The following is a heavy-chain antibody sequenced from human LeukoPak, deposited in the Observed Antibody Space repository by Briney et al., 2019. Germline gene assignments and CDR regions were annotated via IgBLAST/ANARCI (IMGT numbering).Heavy chain of an antibody. V-gene: IGHV1-18*01. D-gene: IGHD3-10*01. CDR1: GYTFTSYG. CDR2: TSAYNGNT. Sequence: ASVKVSCKASGYTFTSYGISWVRQAPGQGLEWMGWTSAYNGNTNYAQKLQGRVTMTTDTSTSTAYMELRSLRSDDTAVYYCASFTMVRGVIIPYYYYGMDVWGQGTTVTVSS. J-gene: IGHJ6*02. CDR3: ASFTMVRGVIIPYYYYGMDV.